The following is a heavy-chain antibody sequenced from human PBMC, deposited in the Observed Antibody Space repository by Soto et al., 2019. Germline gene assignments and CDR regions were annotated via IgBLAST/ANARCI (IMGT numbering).Heavy chain of an antibody. V-gene: IGHV4-31*03. Sequence: QVQLQESGPGLVKPSQTLSLTCTVSGDSITSGGYYWTWIRQHPGEGLEWIGYIYYSGVTYYNPSLKTRVTIPVYTSKNQTSLKLCSVTAATTAMYYWARDLRRRGSGRVDPWGQGTLVTVSS. D-gene: IGHD3-10*01. CDR1: GDSITSGGYY. J-gene: IGHJ5*02. CDR2: IYYSGVT. CDR3: ARDLRRRGSGRVDP.